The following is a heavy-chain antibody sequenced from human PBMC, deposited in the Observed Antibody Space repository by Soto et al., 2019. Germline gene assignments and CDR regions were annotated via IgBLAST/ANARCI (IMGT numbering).Heavy chain of an antibody. V-gene: IGHV1-8*01. J-gene: IGHJ5*02. D-gene: IGHD2-15*01. CDR2: MNPNSGNT. Sequence: ASVKVSCKASEYTFTSYAMNWVRQAPGQGLEWMGWMNPNSGNTGYAQKFQGRVTMTRNTSISTAYMELSSLRSEDTAVYYCAREVVVAATFWFDPWGQGTLVTVSS. CDR1: EYTFTSYA. CDR3: AREVVVAATFWFDP.